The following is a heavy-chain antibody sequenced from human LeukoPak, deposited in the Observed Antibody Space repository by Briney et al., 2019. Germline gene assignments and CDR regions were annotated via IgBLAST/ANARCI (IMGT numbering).Heavy chain of an antibody. Sequence: SETLSLTCAVYGGSFSGYYWSWIRQPPGKGLEWIGEINHSGSTNYNPSLKSRVTISVDTSKNQFSLKLSSVTAADTAVYYCARGWVERGYYYYYMDVWGKRTTVTVSS. J-gene: IGHJ6*03. V-gene: IGHV4-34*01. D-gene: IGHD3-16*01. CDR1: GGSFSGYY. CDR2: INHSGST. CDR3: ARGWVERGYYYYYMDV.